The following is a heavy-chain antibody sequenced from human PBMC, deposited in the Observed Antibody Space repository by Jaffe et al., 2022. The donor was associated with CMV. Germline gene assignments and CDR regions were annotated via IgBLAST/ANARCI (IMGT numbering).Heavy chain of an antibody. CDR1: GYSFTSYW. Sequence: EVQLVQSGAEVKKPGESLRISCKGSGYSFTSYWISWVRQMPGKGLEWMGRIDPSDSYTNYSPSFQGHVTISADKSISTAYLQWSSLKASDTAMYYCARHAEGYCSSTSCHFTQRNYYYYMDVWGKGTTVTVSS. CDR2: IDPSDSYT. V-gene: IGHV5-10-1*03. D-gene: IGHD2-2*01. J-gene: IGHJ6*03. CDR3: ARHAEGYCSSTSCHFTQRNYYYYMDV.